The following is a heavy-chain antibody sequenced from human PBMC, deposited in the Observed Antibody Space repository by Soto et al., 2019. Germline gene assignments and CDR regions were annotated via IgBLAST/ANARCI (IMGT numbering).Heavy chain of an antibody. CDR2: IYSGGST. Sequence: VVSLRLSCAASGFTVSSNYMSWVRQAPGKGLEWVSVIYSGGSTYYADSVKGRFTISRDNSKNTLYLQMNSLRAEDTAVYYCARGNLLPCGFDQWGQGTLGTV. D-gene: IGHD3-22*01. CDR1: GFTVSSNY. CDR3: ARGNLLPCGFDQ. J-gene: IGHJ5*02. V-gene: IGHV3-53*01.